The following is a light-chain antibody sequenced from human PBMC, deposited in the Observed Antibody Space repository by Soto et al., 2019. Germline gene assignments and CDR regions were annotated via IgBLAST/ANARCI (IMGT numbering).Light chain of an antibody. CDR2: EVS. CDR3: NSYTSSRTLV. CDR1: SSDVGGYNF. Sequence: QSALTQPASVFGSPGQSITISCTGTSSDVGGYNFVSWYQQHPGKAPKLMIYEVSNRPSGVSNRFSGSKSGNTASLTISGLQAEDEADYYCNSYTSSRTLVFGGGTKLT. V-gene: IGLV2-14*01. J-gene: IGLJ3*02.